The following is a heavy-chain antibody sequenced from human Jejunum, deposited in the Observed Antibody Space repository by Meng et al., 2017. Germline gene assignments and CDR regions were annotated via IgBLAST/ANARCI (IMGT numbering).Heavy chain of an antibody. CDR1: GDSISGYY. CDR2: IYTSGST. D-gene: IGHD1-26*01. CDR3: ARSPYSGSALPFFDY. J-gene: IGHJ4*02. Sequence: QVQLQGSGPGLVKPLETLSPPCTVSGDSISGYYWGWIRQPAGKGLEWIGRIYTSGSTNYNPSLKSRVTMSVDTSNKQFSLKLTSVTAADTAVYYCARSPYSGSALPFFDYWGQGSLVTVSS. V-gene: IGHV4-4*07.